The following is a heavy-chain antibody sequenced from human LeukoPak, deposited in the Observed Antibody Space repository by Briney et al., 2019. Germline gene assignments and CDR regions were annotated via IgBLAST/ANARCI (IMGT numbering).Heavy chain of an antibody. J-gene: IGHJ4*02. D-gene: IGHD3-22*01. Sequence: GASVKDSCKASGYTFTGYYMHWVRQAPGQGLEWMGWINPNSGGTNYAQKFQGRVTMTRDTSISTAYMELSRLRSDDTAVYYCARGRKTDYYDSSGYCRWGQGTLVTVSS. CDR2: INPNSGGT. CDR3: ARGRKTDYYDSSGYCR. CDR1: GYTFTGYY. V-gene: IGHV1-2*02.